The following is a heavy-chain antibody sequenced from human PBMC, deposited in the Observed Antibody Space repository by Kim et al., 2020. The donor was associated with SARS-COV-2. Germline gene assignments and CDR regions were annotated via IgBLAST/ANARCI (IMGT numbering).Heavy chain of an antibody. CDR3: ARLPWLQTWGRDAFDI. Sequence: SETLSLTCAVYGGSFSGYYWSWIRQPPGKGLEWIGEINHSGSTNYNPSLKSRVTISVDTSKNQFSLKLSSVTAADTAVYYCARLPWLQTWGRDAFDIWGQGTMVTVSS. CDR1: GGSFSGYY. CDR2: INHSGST. V-gene: IGHV4-34*01. D-gene: IGHD3-16*01. J-gene: IGHJ3*02.